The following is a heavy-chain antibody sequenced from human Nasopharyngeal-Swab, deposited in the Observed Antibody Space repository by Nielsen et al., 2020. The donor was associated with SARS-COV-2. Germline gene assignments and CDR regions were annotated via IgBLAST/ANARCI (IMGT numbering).Heavy chain of an antibody. D-gene: IGHD3-22*01. CDR3: ARGSLVVVTIAPFDY. CDR2: INHSGST. V-gene: IGHV4-34*01. Sequence: RQAPGKGLEWIGEINHSGSTNYNSSLKSRVTISVDTSKNQFSLKLSSVTAADTAVYYCARGSLVVVTIAPFDYWGQGTLVTVSS. J-gene: IGHJ4*02.